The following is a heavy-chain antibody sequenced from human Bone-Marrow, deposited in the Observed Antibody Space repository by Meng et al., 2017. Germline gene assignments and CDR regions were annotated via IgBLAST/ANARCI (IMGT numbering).Heavy chain of an antibody. V-gene: IGHV4-34*01. CDR3: ARGRSSGWYRPEYFQH. CDR1: GGSFSGYY. Sequence: QGQLQRWGAGLLKPSETLSLTCAVYGGSFSGYYWSWIRQPPGKGLEWIGEINHSGSTNYNPSLKSRVTISVDTSKNQFSLKLSSVTAADTAVYYCARGRSSGWYRPEYFQHWGQGTLVTVSS. D-gene: IGHD6-19*01. CDR2: INHSGST. J-gene: IGHJ1*01.